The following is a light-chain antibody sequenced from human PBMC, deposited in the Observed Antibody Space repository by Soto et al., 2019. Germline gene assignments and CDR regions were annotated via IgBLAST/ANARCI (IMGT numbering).Light chain of an antibody. Sequence: VLTQSPATLSLSPWERATLSCRASESVRDELGWYQQKPGQAPRLLIHAVSTRATGIPARFSGSGSGTEFTLTISSLQSEDFALYYCQQYNDWRTFGQGTKVDIK. CDR2: AVS. J-gene: IGKJ1*01. CDR1: ESVRDE. CDR3: QQYNDWRT. V-gene: IGKV3-15*01.